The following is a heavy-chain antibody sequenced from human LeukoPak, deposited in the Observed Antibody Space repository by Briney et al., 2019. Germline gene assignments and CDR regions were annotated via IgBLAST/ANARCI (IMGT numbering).Heavy chain of an antibody. CDR1: GFTFSSYS. CDR3: VTHEWELQSYFDY. J-gene: IGHJ4*02. V-gene: IGHV3-48*01. Sequence: GGSLRLSCAASGFTFSSYSMNWVRQAPGKGLEWVSYISSSSSTIYYADSVKGRFTISRDNAKNSLYLQMNSLRAEDTAVYYCVTHEWELQSYFDYWGQGTLVTVSS. CDR2: ISSSSSTI. D-gene: IGHD1-26*01.